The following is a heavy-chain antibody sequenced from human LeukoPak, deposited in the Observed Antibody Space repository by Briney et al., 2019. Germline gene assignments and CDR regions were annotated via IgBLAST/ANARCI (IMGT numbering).Heavy chain of an antibody. Sequence: SETLSLTCTVSGGSISSGGYYWSWIRQHPGKGLEWIGYICYSGSTYYNPSLKSRVTISVDTSKNQLSLKLSSVTAADTAAYYCARVLLWFGDLAPLYFDYWGQGTLVTVSS. CDR2: ICYSGST. V-gene: IGHV4-31*03. J-gene: IGHJ4*02. CDR1: GGSISSGGYY. D-gene: IGHD3-10*01. CDR3: ARVLLWFGDLAPLYFDY.